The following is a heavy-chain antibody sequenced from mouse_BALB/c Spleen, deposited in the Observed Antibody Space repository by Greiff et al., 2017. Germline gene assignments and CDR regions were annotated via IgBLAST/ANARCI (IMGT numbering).Heavy chain of an antibody. CDR3: ARDGWPAMDY. D-gene: IGHD2-3*01. V-gene: IGHV5-6-5*01. CDR1: GFTFSSYA. J-gene: IGHJ4*01. Sequence: EVHLVESGGGLVKPGGSLKLSCAASGFTFSSYAMSWVRQTPEQRLEWVASISSGGSTYYPDSVKGRFTISRDNARNILYLQMSSLRSEDTAMYYCARDGWPAMDYWGQGTSVTVSS. CDR2: ISSGGST.